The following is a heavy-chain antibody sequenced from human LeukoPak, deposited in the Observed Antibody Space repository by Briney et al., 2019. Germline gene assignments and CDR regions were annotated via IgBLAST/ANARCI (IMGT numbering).Heavy chain of an antibody. CDR3: STGTGGSSKGYYYYYYMDV. CDR1: GFTFSTFA. V-gene: IGHV3-21*04. D-gene: IGHD2-8*02. Sequence: KAGGSLRLSCAASGFTFSTFAMIWVRQRPGKGQEWVSSISSSSSYIYYADSVKGRFTISRDNAKNSLYLQMNSLKTEDTAVYYCSTGTGGSSKGYYYYYYMDVWGKGTTVTVSS. J-gene: IGHJ6*03. CDR2: ISSSSSYI.